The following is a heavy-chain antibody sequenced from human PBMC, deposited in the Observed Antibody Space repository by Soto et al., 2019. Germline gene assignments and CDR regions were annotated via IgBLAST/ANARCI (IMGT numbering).Heavy chain of an antibody. V-gene: IGHV1-69*01. D-gene: IGHD3-22*01. Sequence: QEQLVQSGAEVKKPGSSVKVSCKASGGIFSSYAISWVRQAPGQGLEWMGGIIPIFGTANYAQKFQGRVTITADESTNTAYMDLSSLKSEDKAIYYCERGGSGYVWFNEFWGQGTLVTVSS. CDR2: IIPIFGTA. CDR1: GGIFSSYA. CDR3: ERGGSGYVWFNEF. J-gene: IGHJ4*02.